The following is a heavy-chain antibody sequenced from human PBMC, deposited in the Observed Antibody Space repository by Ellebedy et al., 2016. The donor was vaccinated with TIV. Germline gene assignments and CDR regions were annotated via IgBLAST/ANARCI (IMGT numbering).Heavy chain of an antibody. V-gene: IGHV4-59*02. D-gene: IGHD3-10*01. J-gene: IGHJ4*02. CDR3: ARDRLHSGNYFDF. CDR2: IEHTGTT. CDR1: GDSVSRNS. Sequence: SETLSLTXTVSGDSVSRNSWSWIRQSPGKGLEWIGCIEHTGTTDYNPSLKSRVTISIDMSKNQFSLEMSPATAADTAVYYCARDRLHSGNYFDFWGQGTLVTVSS.